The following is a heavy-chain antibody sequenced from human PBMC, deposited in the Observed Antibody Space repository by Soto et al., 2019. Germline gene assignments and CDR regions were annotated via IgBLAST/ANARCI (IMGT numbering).Heavy chain of an antibody. Sequence: SETLSLTCTVSGGSISSYYWSWIRQPPGKGLEWIGYIYYSGSTNYNPSLRSRVTISVDTSKNQFSLKLSSVTAADTAVYYCARDNGFCSGGSCYFDYWGQGTLVTVSS. D-gene: IGHD2-15*01. V-gene: IGHV4-59*01. CDR1: GGSISSYY. J-gene: IGHJ4*02. CDR3: ARDNGFCSGGSCYFDY. CDR2: IYYSGST.